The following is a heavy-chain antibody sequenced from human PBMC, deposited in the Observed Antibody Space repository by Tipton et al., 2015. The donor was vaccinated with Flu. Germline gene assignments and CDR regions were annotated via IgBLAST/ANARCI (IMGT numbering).Heavy chain of an antibody. D-gene: IGHD3-3*02. CDR3: ARGGLAPGNY. CDR2: IRYDGSNK. J-gene: IGHJ4*02. CDR1: GFTFSTYG. Sequence: QVQLVQSGGGVVQPGGSLRLSCAASGFTFSTYGMHWVRQAPGKGLEWVAFIRYDGSNKYYADSVKGRFTISRDNSKNTLYLQMNGLRAEDTAVYYCARGGLAPGNYWGQGTLVTVSS. V-gene: IGHV3-30*02.